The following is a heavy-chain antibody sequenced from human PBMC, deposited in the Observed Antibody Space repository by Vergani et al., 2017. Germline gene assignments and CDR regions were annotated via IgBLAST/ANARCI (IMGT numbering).Heavy chain of an antibody. CDR2: IYYSGST. J-gene: IGHJ5*02. V-gene: IGHV4-61*01. Sequence: QVQLQESGPGLVKPSETLSLTCTVSGGSVSSGSYYWSWIRQPPGKGLEWIGYIYYSGSTNYNPSLKSRVTISVATSKNQFSLKLSSVTAADTAVYYCARLRFLEWLLYLGWFDPWGQGTLVTVSS. CDR3: ARLRFLEWLLYLGWFDP. CDR1: GGSVSSGSYY. D-gene: IGHD3-3*01.